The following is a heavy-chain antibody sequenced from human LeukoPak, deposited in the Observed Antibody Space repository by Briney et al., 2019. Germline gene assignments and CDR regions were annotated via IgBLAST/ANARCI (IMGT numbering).Heavy chain of an antibody. CDR2: MNPNSGNT. CDR3: ARVSLSTSWQWDI. J-gene: IGHJ3*02. V-gene: IGHV1-8*03. D-gene: IGHD2-2*01. Sequence: GASVKVSCKASGYTFTSYDINWVRQATGQGLEWMGWMNPNSGNTGYAQKFQGRVTITRNTSISTAYMELSSLRSEDTAVYYCARVSLSTSWQWDIWGQGTMVTVSS. CDR1: GYTFTSYD.